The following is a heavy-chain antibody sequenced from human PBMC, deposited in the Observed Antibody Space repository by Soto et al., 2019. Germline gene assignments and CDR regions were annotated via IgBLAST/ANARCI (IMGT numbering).Heavy chain of an antibody. CDR1: GASISSYY. CDR3: GRVPSVEYFDGLDP. CDR2: MHNTQGT. J-gene: IGHJ5*02. Sequence: SETMSLTCSASGASISSYYWTWIRNTPGGGLEWIGYMHNTQGTNDNPSLRGRVHMSIDTSLNQFSLKLTSVTAADTAVYSWGRVPSVEYFDGLDPWGRGTLDT. V-gene: IGHV4-59*01. D-gene: IGHD3-9*01.